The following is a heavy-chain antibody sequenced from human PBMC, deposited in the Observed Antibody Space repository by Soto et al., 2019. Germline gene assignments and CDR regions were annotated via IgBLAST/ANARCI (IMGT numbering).Heavy chain of an antibody. V-gene: IGHV3-74*01. J-gene: IGHJ4*02. Sequence: EVQLVESGGGLVQPGGSLRLSCAASGFTFSSHWMHWVRQVPGKGLVWVSRIKSDGSSTAYADSVKGRFNISRDNAKNTLYLQMNSLRVEDSAVYYCARDRPEILNPTDHPMFDYWGQGTLVTVSS. CDR2: IKSDGSST. CDR1: GFTFSSHW. CDR3: ARDRPEILNPTDHPMFDY. D-gene: IGHD6-6*01.